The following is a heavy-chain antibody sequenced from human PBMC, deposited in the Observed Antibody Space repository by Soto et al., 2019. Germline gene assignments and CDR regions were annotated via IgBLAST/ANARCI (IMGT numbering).Heavy chain of an antibody. Sequence: EVQLVESGGGLVQPGGSLRLSCAASGFTFSSYWMHWVRQAPGKGLVWVSRINSDGSSTSSADSVKGRFTLSRDNAKNPLNRQLNSLRAEATAVYYCASDTSAAAGEIDYWGQGTLVAVAS. D-gene: IGHD6-13*01. CDR3: ASDTSAAAGEIDY. CDR2: INSDGSST. V-gene: IGHV3-74*01. CDR1: GFTFSSYW. J-gene: IGHJ4*02.